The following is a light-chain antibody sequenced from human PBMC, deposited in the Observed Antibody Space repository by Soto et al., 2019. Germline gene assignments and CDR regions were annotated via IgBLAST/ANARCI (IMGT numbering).Light chain of an antibody. Sequence: TLSVSPGERATLSCRASQSVSGNLAWYQQKPAQAPRLLIFGAYTRATGIPARFSGSGSGTEFTLTIISLQSEDFAVYYCQQYNNWPPWTFGQGTKVDIK. J-gene: IGKJ1*01. CDR1: QSVSGN. CDR2: GAY. V-gene: IGKV3-15*01. CDR3: QQYNNWPPWT.